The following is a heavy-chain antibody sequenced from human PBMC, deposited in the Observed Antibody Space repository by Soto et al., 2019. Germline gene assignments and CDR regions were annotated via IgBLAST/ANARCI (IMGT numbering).Heavy chain of an antibody. D-gene: IGHD1-26*01. V-gene: IGHV1-69*01. J-gene: IGHJ4*02. CDR2: IIPIFGTA. Sequence: QVQLVQSGAEVKKPGSSVKVSCKASGGTFSSYSINWVRQAPGQGLEWMGEIIPIFGTANYAQKFQGRVTINAEESTRTAYTELSSLRSEDTAVYYCARDGGRHSGGIDYWGQGTLVTVPS. CDR3: ARDGGRHSGGIDY. CDR1: GGTFSSYS.